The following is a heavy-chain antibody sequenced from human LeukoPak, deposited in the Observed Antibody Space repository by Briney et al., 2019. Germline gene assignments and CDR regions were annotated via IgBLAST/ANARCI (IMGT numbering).Heavy chain of an antibody. V-gene: IGHV3-9*01. D-gene: IGHD3-22*01. CDR2: ISWNSGSI. J-gene: IGHJ4*02. CDR1: GFTFDDYA. CDR3: ASGRYYYDSSGYYPFDY. Sequence: GGSLRLSCAASGFTFDDYAMHWVRQAPGKGLEWVSGISWNSGSIGYADSVKGRFTISRDNAKNSLYLQMNSLRAEDTALYYCASGRYYYDSSGYYPFDYWGQGTLVTVSS.